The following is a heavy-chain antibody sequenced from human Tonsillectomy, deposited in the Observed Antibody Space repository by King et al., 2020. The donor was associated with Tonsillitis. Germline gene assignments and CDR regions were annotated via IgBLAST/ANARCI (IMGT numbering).Heavy chain of an antibody. CDR3: ARDFYYDSNGPRVFDY. CDR2: ISSSGTYI. CDR1: GFTFNTYN. J-gene: IGHJ4*02. Sequence: QLVQSGGGLVKPGGSLRLSCAASGFTFNTYNMNWVRQAPGKGLEWVSSISSSGTYIYSADSVKGRFTISRDNAKNSLYLRMNSLRAEDTAVYYCARDFYYDSNGPRVFDYWGQGTLVTVSS. V-gene: IGHV3-21*01. D-gene: IGHD3-22*01.